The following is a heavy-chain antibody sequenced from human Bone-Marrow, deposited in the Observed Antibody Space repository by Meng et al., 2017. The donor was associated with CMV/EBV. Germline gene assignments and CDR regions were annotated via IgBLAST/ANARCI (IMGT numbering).Heavy chain of an antibody. D-gene: IGHD3-22*01. Sequence: GESLKISCAASGFTFSSYWMSWVRQAPGKGLEWVAFIRYDGSNKYYADSVKGRFTISRDNSKNTLYLQMNSLRAEDTAVYYCAKDDGPVVLARVIGVGYYGMDVWGQGTTVTVSS. CDR1: GFTFSSYW. CDR3: AKDDGPVVLARVIGVGYYGMDV. CDR2: IRYDGSNK. V-gene: IGHV3-30*02. J-gene: IGHJ6*02.